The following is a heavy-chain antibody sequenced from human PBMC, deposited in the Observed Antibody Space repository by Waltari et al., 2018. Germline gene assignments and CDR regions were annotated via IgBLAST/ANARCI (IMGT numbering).Heavy chain of an antibody. CDR2: IIPILGIA. D-gene: IGHD3-3*01. CDR1: GGTFSSYA. V-gene: IGHV1-69*10. J-gene: IGHJ6*02. CDR3: ARPNYDFWSGYYYYGMDV. Sequence: QVQLVQSGAEVKKPGSSVKVSCKASGGTFSSYAISWVRQAPGQGLEWMGGIIPILGIANYAQKFQGRGTITADKSTSTAYMELSSLRSEDTAVYYCARPNYDFWSGYYYYGMDVWGQGTTVTVSS.